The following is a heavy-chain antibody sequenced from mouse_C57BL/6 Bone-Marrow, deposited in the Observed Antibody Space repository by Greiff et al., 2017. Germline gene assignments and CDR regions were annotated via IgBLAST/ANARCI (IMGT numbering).Heavy chain of an antibody. Sequence: QVQLQQPGAELVMPGASVKLSCKASGYTFTSYWMHWVKQRPGQGLEWIGEIDPSDSYTNYNQKFKGKSTLTVDKSSSTAYMQLSSLTSEDSAVYYCARRYGSSRLYAMDYWGQGTSVTVSS. D-gene: IGHD1-1*01. CDR2: IDPSDSYT. CDR3: ARRYGSSRLYAMDY. CDR1: GYTFTSYW. V-gene: IGHV1-69*01. J-gene: IGHJ4*01.